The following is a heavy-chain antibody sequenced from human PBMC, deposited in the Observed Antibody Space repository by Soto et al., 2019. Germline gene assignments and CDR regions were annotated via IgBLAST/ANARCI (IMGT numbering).Heavy chain of an antibody. CDR1: GFTFSSYA. J-gene: IGHJ6*02. CDR2: ISYDGSNK. CDR3: ARDYAYGGGMDV. Sequence: GGSLRLSCAASGFTFSSYAMHWVRQAPGKGLEWVAVISYDGSNKYYADSVKGRFTISRNNSKNTRYLQMNSLTADDTAVYYCARDYAYGGGMDVWGQGTTVTVSS. V-gene: IGHV3-30-3*01. D-gene: IGHD2-21*01.